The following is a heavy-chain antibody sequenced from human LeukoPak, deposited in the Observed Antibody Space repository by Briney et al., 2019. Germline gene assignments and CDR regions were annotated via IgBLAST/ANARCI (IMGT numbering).Heavy chain of an antibody. J-gene: IGHJ4*02. CDR1: GFTVSSNY. Sequence: GGSLRLSCAASGFTVSSNYMSWVRQAPGKGLEWVSVIYSGGSTYYADSVKGRFTISRDNSKNTVYLEMSSLRAEDTALYYCAKTMGEQWLLDFWGQGSLVTVSS. CDR3: AKTMGEQWLLDF. D-gene: IGHD6-19*01. V-gene: IGHV3-53*01. CDR2: IYSGGST.